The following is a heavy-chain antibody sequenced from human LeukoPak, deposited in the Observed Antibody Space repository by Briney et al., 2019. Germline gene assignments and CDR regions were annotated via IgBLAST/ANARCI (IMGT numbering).Heavy chain of an antibody. CDR1: GGSISSYY. V-gene: IGHV4-59*12. CDR3: ARFRGAARAHFDY. J-gene: IGHJ4*02. CDR2: IYYSGST. D-gene: IGHD6-6*01. Sequence: PSETLSLTCTVSGGSISSYYWSWIRQPPGKTLEYIGYIYYSGSTYYNPSLKSRVTISVDTSKNQFSLKLSSVTAADTAVYYCARFRGAARAHFDYWGQGTLVTVSS.